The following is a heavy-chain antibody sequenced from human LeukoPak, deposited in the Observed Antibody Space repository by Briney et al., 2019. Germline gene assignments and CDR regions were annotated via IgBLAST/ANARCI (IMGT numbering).Heavy chain of an antibody. J-gene: IGHJ4*02. CDR2: ISGSGGST. Sequence: GGSLRLFCAASGFTFSSYAMSWVRQAPGKGLEWVSAISGSGGSTYYADSVKGRFTISRDNSKNTLYLQMNSLRAEDTAVYYCAKDGAYGGNSYYFDYWGQGTLVTVSS. D-gene: IGHD4-23*01. CDR1: GFTFSSYA. CDR3: AKDGAYGGNSYYFDY. V-gene: IGHV3-23*01.